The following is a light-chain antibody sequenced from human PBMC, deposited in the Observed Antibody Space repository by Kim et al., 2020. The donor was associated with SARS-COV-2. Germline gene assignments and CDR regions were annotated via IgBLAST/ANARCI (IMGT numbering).Light chain of an antibody. Sequence: VSVAPGKTAGITCGGNNIGSKSVHWYQQKPGQAPVLVIYYDSDRPSGIPERFSGSNSGNTATLTISRVEAGDEADYYCQVCDSGVVFGGGTQLTVL. J-gene: IGLJ2*01. CDR2: YDS. CDR3: QVCDSGVV. V-gene: IGLV3-21*04. CDR1: NIGSKS.